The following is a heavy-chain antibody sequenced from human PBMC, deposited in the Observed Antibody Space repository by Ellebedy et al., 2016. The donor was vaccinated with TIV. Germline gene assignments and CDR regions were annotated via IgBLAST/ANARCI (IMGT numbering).Heavy chain of an antibody. Sequence: PGGSLRLSCAASGFTFSNVWMNWVRQAPGKGLEGVGRIKSKGDGETTEYAAPVKGRFTISRDDSKNPLYLQMNSLKTEDTAVYYCTTTMYYYDSGGYPTGDVLDIWGQGTIVTVSS. V-gene: IGHV3-15*07. CDR1: GFTFSNVW. D-gene: IGHD3-22*01. CDR2: IKSKGDGETT. J-gene: IGHJ3*02. CDR3: TTTMYYYDSGGYPTGDVLDI.